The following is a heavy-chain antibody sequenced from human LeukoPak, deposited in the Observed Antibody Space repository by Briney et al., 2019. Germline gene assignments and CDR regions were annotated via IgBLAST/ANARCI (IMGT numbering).Heavy chain of an antibody. CDR3: ARDLDHSGNYHTFDY. D-gene: IGHD1-26*01. CDR2: INPNSGGT. V-gene: IGHV1-2*04. Sequence: ASVKVSCKASGYTLTGYYLHWVRQAPGQGLEWMGWINPNSGGTNYVQKFQGWVTMTRDTSISTAYMELSSLRSEDTGVYYCARDLDHSGNYHTFDYWGQGTLVTVSS. CDR1: GYTLTGYY. J-gene: IGHJ4*02.